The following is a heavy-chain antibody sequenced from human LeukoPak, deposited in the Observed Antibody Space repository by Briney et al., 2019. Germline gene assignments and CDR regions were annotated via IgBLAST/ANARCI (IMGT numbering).Heavy chain of an antibody. J-gene: IGHJ4*02. CDR2: INSDGSAT. Sequence: GGSLRLSCVASGFTLSTYWMHWVRQAPGKGLVWVSRINSDGSATSYADSVMVRFTISRDSAKNTLYLQMNSLRPEDTAVYCCARGNKWSFDSWGQGALVTVSS. V-gene: IGHV3-74*01. D-gene: IGHD2-15*01. CDR3: ARGNKWSFDS. CDR1: GFTLSTYW.